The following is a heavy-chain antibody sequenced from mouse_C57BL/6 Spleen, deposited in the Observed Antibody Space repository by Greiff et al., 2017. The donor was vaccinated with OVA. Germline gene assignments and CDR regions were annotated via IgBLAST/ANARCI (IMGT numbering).Heavy chain of an antibody. Sequence: EVKLEESGGGLVKPGGSLKLSCAASGFTFSDYGMHWVRQAPEKGLEWVAYISSGSSTIYYADTVKGRFTISRDNAKNTLFLQMTSLRSEDTAMYYCARGAGYLAWFAYWGQGTLVTVSA. J-gene: IGHJ3*01. CDR3: ARGAGYLAWFAY. V-gene: IGHV5-17*01. D-gene: IGHD2-2*01. CDR2: ISSGSSTI. CDR1: GFTFSDYG.